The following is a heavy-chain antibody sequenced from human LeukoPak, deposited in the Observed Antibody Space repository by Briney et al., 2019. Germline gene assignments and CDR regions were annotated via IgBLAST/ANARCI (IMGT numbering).Heavy chain of an antibody. CDR2: ISPYNGNT. Sequence: ASVKVSCKASGYTFTSFGIGWLRQAPGQGLEWMGWISPYNGNTKYAQKFQGRVILTTDTSTSTVYMELRSLTSDDTAVYYCAGQGGNAWSWFDPWGQGTLVTVSS. CDR1: GYTFTSFG. J-gene: IGHJ5*02. CDR3: AGQGGNAWSWFDP. D-gene: IGHD1-1*01. V-gene: IGHV1-18*01.